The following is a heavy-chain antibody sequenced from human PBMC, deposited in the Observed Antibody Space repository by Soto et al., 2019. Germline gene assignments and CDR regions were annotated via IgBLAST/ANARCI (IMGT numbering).Heavy chain of an antibody. CDR2: VYYNGIT. D-gene: IGHD3-22*01. CDR1: GGSINNHY. V-gene: IGHV4-59*11. CDR3: ARDEDSGYYYYDY. J-gene: IGHJ4*02. Sequence: SETLSLTCTVSGGSINNHYWSWIRQPPGKGLEWLGYVYYNGITNYNPSLKSRVTMSVDTSKNQVSLNLTSLTAADTAVYYCARDEDSGYYYYDYWGQGAPVTVSS.